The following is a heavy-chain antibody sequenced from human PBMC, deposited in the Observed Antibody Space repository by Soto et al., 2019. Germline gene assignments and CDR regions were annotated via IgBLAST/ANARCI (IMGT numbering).Heavy chain of an antibody. CDR3: ARERTVAGNDY. V-gene: IGHV1-8*01. D-gene: IGHD6-19*01. Sequence: QVQLVQSGAEVKKPGASVKVSCKASGYTFTSYDINWVRQATGQGLEWMGWMNPNSGNTGYAQKFQGGLTLTXXTSISTAYMELSSLRSEDTAVYYCARERTVAGNDYWGQGTLVTVSS. CDR2: MNPNSGNT. J-gene: IGHJ4*02. CDR1: GYTFTSYD.